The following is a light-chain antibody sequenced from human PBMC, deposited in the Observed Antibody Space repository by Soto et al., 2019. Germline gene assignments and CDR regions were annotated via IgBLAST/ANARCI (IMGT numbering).Light chain of an antibody. Sequence: IVFTQSPGTLSSSPGERSTLSCRASQSVSSSYLAWYQQKPGQAPRLLIYGASSRATGIPDRFSGSGSGTDFTLTISRLEPEDFAVYYCQQYGSSPPITFGQGTRLEIK. CDR1: QSVSSSY. V-gene: IGKV3-20*01. CDR2: GAS. J-gene: IGKJ5*01. CDR3: QQYGSSPPIT.